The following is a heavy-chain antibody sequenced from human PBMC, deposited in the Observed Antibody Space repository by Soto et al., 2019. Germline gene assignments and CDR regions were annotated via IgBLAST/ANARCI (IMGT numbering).Heavy chain of an antibody. CDR1: GYTFTSYD. J-gene: IGHJ6*02. Sequence: QVQLVQSGAEVKKPGASVKVSCKASGYTFTSYDINWVRQATGQGLEWMGWMNPNSDNTGYAPKFXXRXTMTRNTSISTAYMELSSLRSEDTAVYYCARSVTDFYYGMDDWGQGTTVTVSS. CDR3: ARSVTDFYYGMDD. V-gene: IGHV1-8*01. CDR2: MNPNSDNT. D-gene: IGHD4-4*01.